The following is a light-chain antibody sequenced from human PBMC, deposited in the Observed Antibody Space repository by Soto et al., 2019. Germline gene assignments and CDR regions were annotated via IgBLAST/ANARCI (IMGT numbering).Light chain of an antibody. J-gene: IGKJ1*01. CDR3: QHYGSSRT. CDR2: GAS. CDR1: QSVSSSY. V-gene: IGKV3-20*01. Sequence: EIVLTRSRGTLSLSPGERATLSCRASQSVSSSYLAWYQQKPGQAPRILIYGASSRATGIPDRFSGSGSGTDFTLTISRLQPEDFAVYYCQHYGSSRTFGQGTKVDIK.